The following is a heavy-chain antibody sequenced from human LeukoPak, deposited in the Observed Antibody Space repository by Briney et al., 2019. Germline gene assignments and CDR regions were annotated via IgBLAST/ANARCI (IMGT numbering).Heavy chain of an antibody. CDR3: ARRIAAAGTGWFDP. Sequence: SETLSLTCTVSGGSINSTTYYWGWIRQPPGKGLEWIGSIYYTGSTYYNPSLKSRVTISVDTSKNQFSLKLSAVTAAGTAVYYCARRIAAAGTGWFDPWGQGTLVTVSS. J-gene: IGHJ5*02. CDR1: GGSINSTTYY. CDR2: IYYTGST. D-gene: IGHD6-13*01. V-gene: IGHV4-39*07.